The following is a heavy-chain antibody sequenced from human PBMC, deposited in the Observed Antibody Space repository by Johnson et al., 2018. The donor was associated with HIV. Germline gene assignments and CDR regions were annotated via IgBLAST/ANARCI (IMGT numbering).Heavy chain of an antibody. D-gene: IGHD5-24*01. J-gene: IGHJ3*02. V-gene: IGHV3-7*03. CDR1: GFTFSSYW. CDR2: IKQDGSEK. CDR3: AKDIYGYDAFDI. Sequence: MQLVESGGGLVQPGGSLRLSCAASGFTFSSYWMSWVRQAPGKGLEWVANIKQDGSEKNYVDSVKGRFIISRDNSKNTLYLQMNRLRAEDTALYYCAKDIYGYDAFDIWGQGTMVTVSS.